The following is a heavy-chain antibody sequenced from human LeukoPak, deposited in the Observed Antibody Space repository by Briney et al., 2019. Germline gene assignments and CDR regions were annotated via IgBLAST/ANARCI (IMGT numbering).Heavy chain of an antibody. CDR3: ARRLRSGDRGNFDY. CDR1: GGSISSSSYY. J-gene: IGHJ4*02. D-gene: IGHD7-27*01. V-gene: IGHV4-39*01. Sequence: SETLSLTCTVSGGSISSSSYYWGWIRQPPGKGLEWIGSIYYSGSTYYNPSLKSRVTISVDTSKNQFSLKLSSVTAADTAVYYCARRLRSGDRGNFDYWGQGTLVTVSS. CDR2: IYYSGST.